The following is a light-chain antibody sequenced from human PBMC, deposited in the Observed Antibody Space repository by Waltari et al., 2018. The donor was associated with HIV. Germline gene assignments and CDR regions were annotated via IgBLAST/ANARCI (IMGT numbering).Light chain of an antibody. CDR1: SSDVGAYNF. CDR2: DVS. Sequence: QSALTQPASVSGSPGQSITISCTGTSSDVGAYNFVSWYQQHPGKAPQLRIYDVSSRPEAVSVRFAGSKSGNTAPLTISGLQAEDEADYYCGSYTSSSTLVFGGGTKLTVL. J-gene: IGLJ3*02. CDR3: GSYTSSSTLV. V-gene: IGLV2-14*03.